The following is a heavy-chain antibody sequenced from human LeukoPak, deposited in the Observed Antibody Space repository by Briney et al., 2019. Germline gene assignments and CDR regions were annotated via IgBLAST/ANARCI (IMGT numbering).Heavy chain of an antibody. CDR1: GYTFTSNH. D-gene: IGHD5-18*01. Sequence: GASVKVSCKASGYTFTSNHIHWVRQAPGQGLEWMGVINPSGDSTSYAQNFQGRVTVTRDTSTSTVYMELSSLRSEDTAVYYCARDRVGLQLAYWGQGTLVTVSS. CDR2: INPSGDST. J-gene: IGHJ4*02. V-gene: IGHV1-46*01. CDR3: ARDRVGLQLAY.